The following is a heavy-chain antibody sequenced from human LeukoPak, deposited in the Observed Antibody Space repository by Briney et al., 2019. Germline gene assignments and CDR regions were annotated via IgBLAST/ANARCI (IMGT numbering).Heavy chain of an antibody. CDR3: AREAVTRNYFDY. D-gene: IGHD4-17*01. Sequence: GGSLRLSCAASGFTFSSYEMNWVRQAPGRGLEWVSYISSSAGTTYYADSVKGRFTISRDNSKNTLYLQMNSLRAEDTAVYYCAREAVTRNYFDYWGQGTLVTVSS. V-gene: IGHV3-48*03. CDR2: ISSSAGTT. CDR1: GFTFSSYE. J-gene: IGHJ4*02.